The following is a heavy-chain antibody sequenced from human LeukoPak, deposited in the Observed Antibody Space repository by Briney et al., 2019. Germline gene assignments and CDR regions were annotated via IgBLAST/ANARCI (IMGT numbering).Heavy chain of an antibody. D-gene: IGHD2-2*03. CDR3: ARPPSRGYSSSFEY. V-gene: IGHV5-51*01. Sequence: GESLKISCKGSGYSFATYWIAWVRQMPGKSLEWMGIIYPDESNIRYSPSFQGQVTISADKSISTAYLQWSSLKASDTAIYYCARPPSRGYSSSFEYWGQGTLVTVSS. J-gene: IGHJ4*02. CDR1: GYSFATYW. CDR2: IYPDESNI.